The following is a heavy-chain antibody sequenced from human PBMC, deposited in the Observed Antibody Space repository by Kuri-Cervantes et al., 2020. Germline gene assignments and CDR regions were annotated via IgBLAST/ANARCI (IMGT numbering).Heavy chain of an antibody. J-gene: IGHJ4*02. CDR1: GYTFTSYG. CDR3: ARAPPYSGYDWGTLKY. V-gene: IGHV1-8*02. D-gene: IGHD5-12*01. Sequence: ASVKVSCKASGYTFTSYGISCVRQAPGQGLEWMGWMNPNSGNTGYAQKFQGRVTMTRNTSISTAYMELSSLRSEDTAVYYCARAPPYSGYDWGTLKYWGQGTLVTVSS. CDR2: MNPNSGNT.